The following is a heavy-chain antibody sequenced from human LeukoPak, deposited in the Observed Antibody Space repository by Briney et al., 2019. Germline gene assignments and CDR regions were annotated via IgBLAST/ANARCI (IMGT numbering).Heavy chain of an antibody. Sequence: ASVKVSCKASGYTFTGYYMHWVRQAPGQGLEWMGWINPNSGGTNYAQKFQGRVTITTDGSTSTAYMELSSLRSEDTAVYYCARGEGDGYNFIQNWFDPWGQGTLVTVSS. D-gene: IGHD5-24*01. J-gene: IGHJ5*02. CDR1: GYTFTGYY. CDR2: INPNSGGT. CDR3: ARGEGDGYNFIQNWFDP. V-gene: IGHV1-2*02.